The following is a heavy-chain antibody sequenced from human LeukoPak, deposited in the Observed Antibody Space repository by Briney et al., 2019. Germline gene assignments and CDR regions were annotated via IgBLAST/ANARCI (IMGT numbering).Heavy chain of an antibody. V-gene: IGHV4-39*06. CDR3: ARDLGGGYLYYIDY. CDR1: GGSISSSSYY. J-gene: IGHJ4*02. Sequence: SETLSLTCTVSGGSISSSSYYWGWIRQPPGKGLEWIGSIYYSGSTYYNPSLKSRVTISVDTSKNQFPLKLSSVTAADTAVYYCARDLGGGYLYYIDYWGQGTLVTVSS. CDR2: IYYSGST. D-gene: IGHD3-22*01.